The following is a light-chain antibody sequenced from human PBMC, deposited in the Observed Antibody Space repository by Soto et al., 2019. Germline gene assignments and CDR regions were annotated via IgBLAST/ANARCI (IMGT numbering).Light chain of an antibody. CDR1: GSDVGGYNY. CDR2: EVS. Sequence: QSALTQPASVSGSPGQSITISCTGTGSDVGGYNYVSWYQQHPGKAPKVMIYEVSNRPSGVSNRFSGSKSGNTASLTISGLQAEDEADYYCSSYTISNTLYVFGTGTKVTVL. J-gene: IGLJ1*01. CDR3: SSYTISNTLYV. V-gene: IGLV2-14*01.